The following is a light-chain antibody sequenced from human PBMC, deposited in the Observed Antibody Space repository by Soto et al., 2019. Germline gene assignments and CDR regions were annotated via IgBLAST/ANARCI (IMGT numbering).Light chain of an antibody. CDR3: VLYMGGGIPWV. Sequence: QTVVTQEPSLSVSPGGTVTLTCGLSSGSVSTSFYPGWYQQTPGQAPRTLIYSTNTRSSGVPDRFSGSILGNKAALTITGAQTDDECDYYCVLYMGGGIPWVFGGGTKVTVL. CDR2: STN. J-gene: IGLJ3*02. V-gene: IGLV8-61*01. CDR1: SGSVSTSFY.